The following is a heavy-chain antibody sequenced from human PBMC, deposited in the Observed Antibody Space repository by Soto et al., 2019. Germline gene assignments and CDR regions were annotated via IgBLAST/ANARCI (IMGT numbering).Heavy chain of an antibody. CDR2: ISAYNGNT. V-gene: IGHV1-18*01. J-gene: IGHJ4*02. Sequence: QVQLVQSGAEVKKPGASVKVSCKASGYTFTSYGISWVRQAPGQGLEWMGWISAYNGNTNYAQKLQGRVTMTTDTSTSTAYMELRSLRSDVTAVYYCARDSTPYSSSWSPSRFDYWGQGTLVTVSS. CDR3: ARDSTPYSSSWSPSRFDY. CDR1: GYTFTSYG. D-gene: IGHD6-13*01.